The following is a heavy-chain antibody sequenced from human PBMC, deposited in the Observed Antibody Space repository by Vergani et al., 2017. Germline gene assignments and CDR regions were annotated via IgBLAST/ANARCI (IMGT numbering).Heavy chain of an antibody. D-gene: IGHD5-12*01. CDR2: ISSSSSTI. V-gene: IGHV3-48*02. CDR3: AREGWLRWGLEGFDY. J-gene: IGHJ4*02. CDR1: GFTFSSYS. Sequence: EVQLVESGGGLVQPGGSLRLSCAASGFTFSSYSMNWVRQAPGKGLEWVSYISSSSSTIYYADSVKGRFTISRDNAKNSLYLQMNSLRDEDTAVYYCAREGWLRWGLEGFDYWGQGTLVTVAS.